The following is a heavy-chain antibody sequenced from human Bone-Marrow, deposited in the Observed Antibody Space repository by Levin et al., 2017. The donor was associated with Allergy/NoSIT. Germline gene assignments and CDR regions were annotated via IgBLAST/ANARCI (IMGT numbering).Heavy chain of an antibody. CDR3: ATDRIVRYSGSYYRTTGVDY. CDR2: FDPEDGET. J-gene: IGHJ4*02. Sequence: ASVKVSCKVSGYTLTELSMHWVRQAPGKGLEWMGGFDPEDGETIYAQKFQGRVTMTEDTSTDTAYMELSSLRSEDTAVYYCATDRIVRYSGSYYRTTGVDYWGQGTLVTVSS. V-gene: IGHV1-24*01. D-gene: IGHD1-26*01. CDR1: GYTLTELS.